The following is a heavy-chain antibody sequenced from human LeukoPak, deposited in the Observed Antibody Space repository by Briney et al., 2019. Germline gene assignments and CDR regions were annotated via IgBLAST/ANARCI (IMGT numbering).Heavy chain of an antibody. CDR3: ASSFYYDSRDY. CDR2: ITPSGST. J-gene: IGHJ4*02. V-gene: IGHV4-34*01. D-gene: IGHD3-22*01. Sequence: PSETLSLTCVVYGGSFSGYFWSWIRQPPGKGLEWIGEITPSGSTNYSPSLKSRVSISIDTSKKKLSLRLTSVTAADSAVYYCASSFYYDSRDYWGQGTLVSVSS. CDR1: GGSFSGYF.